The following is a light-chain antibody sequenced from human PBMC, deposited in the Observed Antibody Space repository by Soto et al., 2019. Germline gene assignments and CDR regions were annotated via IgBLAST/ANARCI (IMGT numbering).Light chain of an antibody. CDR1: QSVSSN. J-gene: IGKJ2*01. V-gene: IGKV3-15*01. CDR2: GAS. CDR3: QQYNNWPPIT. Sequence: EIVMTQSPATLSVSPGERATLSCRATQSVSSNLAWYQQKPGQAPRLLIYGASTRATGIPDRFSGSGSGTEFTLTISSQQSEDFAVYYCQQYNNWPPITFGQGTKLEIK.